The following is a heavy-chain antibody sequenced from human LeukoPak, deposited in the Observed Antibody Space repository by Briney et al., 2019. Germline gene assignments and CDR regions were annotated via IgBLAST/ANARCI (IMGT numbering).Heavy chain of an antibody. D-gene: IGHD6-13*01. CDR1: GFTFSSYS. J-gene: IGHJ4*02. Sequence: GGSLRLSCAASGFTFSSYSMNWVRQAPGKGLEWVSSISSSSSYIYYADSVKGRFTISSDNAKNSLYLQMNSLRAEDTAVYYCARDRAAAPWGYFDYWGQGTLVTVSS. CDR2: ISSSSSYI. V-gene: IGHV3-21*01. CDR3: ARDRAAAPWGYFDY.